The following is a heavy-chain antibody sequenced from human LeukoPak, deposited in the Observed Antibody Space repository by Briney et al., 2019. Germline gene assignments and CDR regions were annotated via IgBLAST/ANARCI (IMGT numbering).Heavy chain of an antibody. CDR3: ARGSVGTPPPFEY. V-gene: IGHV3-30-3*01. D-gene: IGHD2-15*01. CDR1: GFTFSNYA. CDR2: ISNDGGTR. J-gene: IGHJ4*02. Sequence: GGSLRLSCAASGFTFSNYALHWVRQAPGKGLDWVALISNDGGTRNYADSVKGQFTISRDSSTLYLQMNSLRTEDTAVYYCARGSVGTPPPFEYWGQGTLVTVSS.